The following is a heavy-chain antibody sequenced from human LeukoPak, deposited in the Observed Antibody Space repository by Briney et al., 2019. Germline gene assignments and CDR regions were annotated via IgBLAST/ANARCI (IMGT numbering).Heavy chain of an antibody. J-gene: IGHJ6*03. V-gene: IGHV3-15*01. CDR3: TTFHYHDSGGPFINKHNYMDV. Sequence: PGGSLRLSCAASGFTFSNAYMNWVRQAPGKGLEWVGLIKNKRDAGATEYAAPVKGTFTISRDDSKDTVYLQMNSLTTEDTAVYYCTTFHYHDSGGPFINKHNYMDVWGKGTTVTVSS. D-gene: IGHD3-10*01. CDR2: IKNKRDAGAT. CDR1: GFTFSNAY.